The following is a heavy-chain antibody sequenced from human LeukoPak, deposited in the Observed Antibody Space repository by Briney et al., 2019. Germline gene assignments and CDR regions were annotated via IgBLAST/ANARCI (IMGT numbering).Heavy chain of an antibody. CDR3: ARRYYDSSGYYYPDY. Sequence: PSETLSLTCAVYGGSFSGYYWSWIRQPPGKGLEWIGEINHSGSTNYNPSLKSRVTISVDTSKNQFSLKLSSVTAADTAVYYCARRYYDSSGYYYPDYWGQGTLVTVFS. CDR2: INHSGST. V-gene: IGHV4-34*01. CDR1: GGSFSGYY. D-gene: IGHD3-22*01. J-gene: IGHJ4*02.